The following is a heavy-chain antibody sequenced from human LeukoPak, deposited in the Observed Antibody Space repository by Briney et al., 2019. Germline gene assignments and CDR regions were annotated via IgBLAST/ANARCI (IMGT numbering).Heavy chain of an antibody. CDR1: GFTFSSRD. J-gene: IGHJ6*03. CDR3: AKGLAAAGTSNYYYYMDV. Sequence: GGSLRLSCEASGFTFSSRDISWVRQAPGKGLEWVSAVSGSGGNTNYADSVKDRFTISRDNSKNTLYLQMNSLRAEDTAVYYCAKGLAAAGTSNYYYYMDVWGKGTTVTISS. V-gene: IGHV3-23*01. CDR2: VSGSGGNT. D-gene: IGHD6-13*01.